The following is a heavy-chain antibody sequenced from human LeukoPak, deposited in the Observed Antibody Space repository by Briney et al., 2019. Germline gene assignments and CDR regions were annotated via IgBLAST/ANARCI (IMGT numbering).Heavy chain of an antibody. Sequence: ASVKVSCKASGYTFNAHGMSWVRQAPGQGLEWMGWNSGTGGNINYAQKLQGRATLTTDTSTSTAYMELRSLRSDDTAVYYCARHFYGSGTYYHFDYWGQGTLVTVSS. V-gene: IGHV1-18*04. J-gene: IGHJ4*02. CDR1: GYTFNAHG. CDR2: NSGTGGNI. CDR3: ARHFYGSGTYYHFDY. D-gene: IGHD3-10*01.